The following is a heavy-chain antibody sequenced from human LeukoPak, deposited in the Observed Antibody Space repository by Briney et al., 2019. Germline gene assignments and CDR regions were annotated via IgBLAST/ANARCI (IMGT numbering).Heavy chain of an antibody. CDR1: GFTFNIYP. CDR2: ISGGGETT. CDR3: AGKSPTTTRQHAFDI. V-gene: IGHV3-23*01. J-gene: IGHJ3*02. Sequence: GASLRLSCVASGFTFNIYPMSWVRQAPGKGLEWVSAISGGGETTLYADSVEGRFTISRDNSRNTLFLQMSSLRAEDTAVYFCAGKSPTTTRQHAFDIWDRGTMVTVSS. D-gene: IGHD1/OR15-1a*01.